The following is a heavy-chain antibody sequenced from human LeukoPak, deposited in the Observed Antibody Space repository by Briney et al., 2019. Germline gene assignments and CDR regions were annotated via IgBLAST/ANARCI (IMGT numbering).Heavy chain of an antibody. D-gene: IGHD1-26*01. Sequence: SETLSLTCTVSGGPINSYYWSWMRRPPGKGLEWIGYMYDSGNTNHNPALKSRLTISVDTSKNQFSLKLSSVTAADTAVYYCARHLYSGRYYGTDFWGQGTLVTVSS. CDR2: MYDSGNT. V-gene: IGHV4-59*08. J-gene: IGHJ4*02. CDR3: ARHLYSGRYYGTDF. CDR1: GGPINSYY.